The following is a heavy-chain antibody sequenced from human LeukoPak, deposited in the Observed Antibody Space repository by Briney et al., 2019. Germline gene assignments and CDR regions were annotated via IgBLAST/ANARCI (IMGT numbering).Heavy chain of an antibody. J-gene: IGHJ5*02. V-gene: IGHV4-38-2*02. Sequence: SETLSLTCTVSGYSISSGYYWDWIRQLPGKGLEWIGSIFHSGSTYYNPSLKSRVTISVDTSKNQFSLKLSSVTAADTAVYYCARGGSSSSPENWFDPWGQGTLVTVSS. CDR1: GYSISSGYY. D-gene: IGHD6-6*01. CDR3: ARGGSSSSPENWFDP. CDR2: IFHSGST.